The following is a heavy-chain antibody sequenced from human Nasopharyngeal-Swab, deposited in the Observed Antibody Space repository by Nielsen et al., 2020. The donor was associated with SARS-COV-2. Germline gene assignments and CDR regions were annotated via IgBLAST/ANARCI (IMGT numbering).Heavy chain of an antibody. V-gene: IGHV3-30*18. J-gene: IGHJ3*01. CDR2: ISYEGSKK. D-gene: IGHD3-10*01. CDR3: AKATQIFWFGQFRNDAFDV. CDR1: GFSFNNYG. Sequence: GGSLRLSCAASGFSFNNYGMHWVRHAPGKGLEWVAVISYEGSKKFYVASVEGRFTISRDFSKNTLFLQMNSLRPEDTAVYFCAKATQIFWFGQFRNDAFDVWGQGTMVTVSS.